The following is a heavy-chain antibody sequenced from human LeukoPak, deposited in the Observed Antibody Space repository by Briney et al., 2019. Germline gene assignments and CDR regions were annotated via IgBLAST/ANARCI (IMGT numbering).Heavy chain of an antibody. CDR1: GFSRNTRGVG. CDR3: AHRKNYYDSSVFDN. J-gene: IGHJ4*02. Sequence: ESGPTLVNPTQTLTLTFTFSGFSRNTRGVGGGWIRQPPGRALEWLALIYWDDDRRYSPSLKSRLTITKDTSKNQVVLTMTNMDPVDTATYFCAHRKNYYDSSVFDNWGQGTLVTVSS. D-gene: IGHD3-22*01. CDR2: IYWDDDR. V-gene: IGHV2-5*02.